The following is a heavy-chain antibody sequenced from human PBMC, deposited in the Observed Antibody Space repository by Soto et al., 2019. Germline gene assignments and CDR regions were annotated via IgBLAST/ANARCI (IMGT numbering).Heavy chain of an antibody. Sequence: QVQLVQSGAEVKKPGASVKGSCKASGYTFSNYYIHWVRQAPGQGLEWMGIINPSDGSASYAQKFQGRVTMTRDTSTSTVYMDLSSLRSEDTAVYYCARGRGFNNWPNAFDIWGQGTMVTVSS. CDR2: INPSDGSA. CDR1: GYTFSNYY. CDR3: ARGRGFNNWPNAFDI. V-gene: IGHV1-46*01. J-gene: IGHJ3*02. D-gene: IGHD1-1*01.